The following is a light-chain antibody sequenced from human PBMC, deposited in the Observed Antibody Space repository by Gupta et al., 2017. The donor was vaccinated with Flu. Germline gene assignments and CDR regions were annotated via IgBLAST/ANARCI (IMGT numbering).Light chain of an antibody. CDR2: DAS. Sequence: EILLTQSPGTLSLSPGERATFSCRASQSVGSYLAWLQQRPGQPPRLLIYDASNRATGIPSRFSGSGSGTDFTLTISSLEPEDFAVYYCQQRSNWSPWTFGQGTRVEMK. CDR1: QSVGSY. V-gene: IGKV3-11*01. J-gene: IGKJ1*01. CDR3: QQRSNWSPWT.